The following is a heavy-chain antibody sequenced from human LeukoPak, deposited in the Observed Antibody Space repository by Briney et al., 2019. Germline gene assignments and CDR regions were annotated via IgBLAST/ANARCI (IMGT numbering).Heavy chain of an antibody. V-gene: IGHV3-23*01. D-gene: IGHD2-15*01. CDR3: AKNGDRGAYCTGGTCYPYFYYYMDV. CDR2: ISSTGGTT. CDR1: GITFSSYG. J-gene: IGHJ6*03. Sequence: GGTLRLSCAASGITFSSYGMSWVRQAPGKGLEWVSSISSTGGTTYYADSVKGRFTISRDNSKNSLYLQMNSLRAEDTAIYYCAKNGDRGAYCTGGTCYPYFYYYMDVWGKGTTVTI.